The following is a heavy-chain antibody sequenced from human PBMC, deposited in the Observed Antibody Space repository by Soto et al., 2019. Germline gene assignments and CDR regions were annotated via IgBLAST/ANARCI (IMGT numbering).Heavy chain of an antibody. V-gene: IGHV1-18*04. CDR2: ISGYNGNT. J-gene: IGHJ4*02. CDR1: GYTFTIYG. D-gene: IGHD3-22*01. Sequence: QVQLVQSGAEVKKPGASVKVSCKASGYTFTIYGMSWVRQAPGQGLEWMGWISGYNGNTDYAQNLQDRVTLTTDASTSSVYMELSSLRSDDTAVYYCARVDSYDSSGYYGYWDQGTLITVSS. CDR3: ARVDSYDSSGYYGY.